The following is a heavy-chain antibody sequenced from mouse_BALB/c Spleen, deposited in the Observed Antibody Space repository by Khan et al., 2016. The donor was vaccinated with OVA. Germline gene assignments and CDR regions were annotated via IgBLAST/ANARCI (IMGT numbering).Heavy chain of an antibody. Sequence: VQLQESGPGLVAPSQSLSITCTVSGFSLTSNGVHWVRQPPGKGLEWLGVIWAGGSTNYNSALMSRVSISKDNSKSQVFLKMNSLQSDDTAMYYCARAYGNNYGYFDVWGAGTTVTVSS. CDR3: ARAYGNNYGYFDV. D-gene: IGHD1-1*01. CDR2: IWAGGST. J-gene: IGHJ1*01. CDR1: GFSLTSNG. V-gene: IGHV2-9*02.